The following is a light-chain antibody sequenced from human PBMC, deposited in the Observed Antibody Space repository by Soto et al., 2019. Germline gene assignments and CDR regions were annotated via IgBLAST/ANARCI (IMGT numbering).Light chain of an antibody. CDR1: QSVSRW. J-gene: IGKJ2*01. V-gene: IGKV1-5*01. CDR3: QQFSA. CDR2: DAS. Sequence: DIQMTQSPSTLSASVGDRVTITCRASQSVSRWLAWYQQKPGKAPRLLIYDASKLESGVPSRFSSSGSGAEFTLTINGLQPDDFATYYCQQFSAFGQGTRLEIK.